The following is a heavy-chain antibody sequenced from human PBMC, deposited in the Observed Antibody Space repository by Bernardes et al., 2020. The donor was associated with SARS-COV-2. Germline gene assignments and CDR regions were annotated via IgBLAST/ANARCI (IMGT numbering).Heavy chain of an antibody. CDR1: GFTFSNYL. CDR3: TTGAEIYYDSSGFSYYFDF. Sequence: GGSLLLSCVASGFTFSNYLFSWFRQAPGQGLEWVGHIKRKTDGGTTDYAAPVKGRFTISGDDSKNTMYLQMNSLKTEDTAVYYCTTGAEIYYDSSGFSYYFDFWGQGTLVTVSS. J-gene: IGHJ4*02. D-gene: IGHD3-22*01. V-gene: IGHV3-15*01. CDR2: IKRKTDGGTT.